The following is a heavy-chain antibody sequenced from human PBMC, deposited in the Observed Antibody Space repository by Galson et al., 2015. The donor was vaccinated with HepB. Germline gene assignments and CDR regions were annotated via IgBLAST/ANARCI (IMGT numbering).Heavy chain of an antibody. CDR1: GYTFTSYG. J-gene: IGHJ5*02. CDR2: ISAYNGNT. V-gene: IGHV1-18*04. D-gene: IGHD4-17*01. CDR3: ARGFGDTPAYNWFDP. Sequence: SVKVSCKASGYTFTSYGISWVRQAPGQGLEWMGWISAYNGNTNYAQKLQGRVTMTTDTSTSTAYMELRSLRSDDTAVYYCARGFGDTPAYNWFDPWGQGTLVTVSS.